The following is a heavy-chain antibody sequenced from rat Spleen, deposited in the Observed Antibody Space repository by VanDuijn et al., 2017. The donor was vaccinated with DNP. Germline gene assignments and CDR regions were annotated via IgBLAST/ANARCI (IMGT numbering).Heavy chain of an antibody. D-gene: IGHD1-12*02. J-gene: IGHJ4*01. CDR2: ISYDGGST. Sequence: EVQLVESGGGLVQPGRSLKLSCAASGFTFSDYYMAWVRQAPTKGLEWVAYISYDGGSTYYGDSVKGRFTISRDNAKSTLYLQMNSLRSEDMATYYCARHAMMGAMDAWGQGTSVTVSS. CDR3: ARHAMMGAMDA. V-gene: IGHV5-22*01. CDR1: GFTFSDYY.